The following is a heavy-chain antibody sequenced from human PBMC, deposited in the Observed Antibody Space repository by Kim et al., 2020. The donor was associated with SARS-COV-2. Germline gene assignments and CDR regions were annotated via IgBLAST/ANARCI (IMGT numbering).Heavy chain of an antibody. D-gene: IGHD2-2*01. J-gene: IGHJ5*02. CDR1: VYTFTSYD. CDR2: MNPNSGNT. Sequence: ASVRVSCKASVYTFTSYDINFFFFSFFFFFEWMGWMNPNSGNTGYAQKFQCRVTMTWNTSFLTAYMELSSLRSEDTAVYYCASGSSMWFDPWGQGTLVTVSS. CDR3: ASGSSMWFDP. V-gene: IGHV1-8*01.